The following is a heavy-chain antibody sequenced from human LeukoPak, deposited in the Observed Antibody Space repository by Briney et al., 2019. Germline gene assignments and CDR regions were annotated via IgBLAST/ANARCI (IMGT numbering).Heavy chain of an antibody. Sequence: GGSLRLSCAASGFTFSSYAMHWVRQAPGKGLEWVAVISYDGSNKYYADSVKGRFTIPRDNSKNTLFLQMNSLRAEDTAVYYCARGGIVVVPAAIGGLDYWGQGTLATVSS. CDR2: ISYDGSNK. D-gene: IGHD2-2*01. CDR1: GFTFSSYA. V-gene: IGHV3-30*04. CDR3: ARGGIVVVPAAIGGLDY. J-gene: IGHJ4*02.